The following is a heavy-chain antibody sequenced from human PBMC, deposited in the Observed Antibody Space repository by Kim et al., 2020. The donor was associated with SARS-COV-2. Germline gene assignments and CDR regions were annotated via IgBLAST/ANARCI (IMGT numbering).Heavy chain of an antibody. D-gene: IGHD3-16*01. CDR3: AREGGVGEIDFDY. CDR2: IRAGGERT. CDR1: GFTFVSYA. V-gene: IGHV3-23*01. Sequence: GGSLRLSCAASGFTFVSYAMSWVRQAPGKGLEGVSAIRAGGERTYYADAMKGRFTVSRDNSKNMLYLQMNTLGADDTAVYYCAREGGVGEIDFDYWGQGTHVTVFS. J-gene: IGHJ4*02.